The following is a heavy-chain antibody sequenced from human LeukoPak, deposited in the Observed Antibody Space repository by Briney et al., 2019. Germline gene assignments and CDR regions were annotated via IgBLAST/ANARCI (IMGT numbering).Heavy chain of an antibody. Sequence: VASVKVSCKASGYTFTSYDINWVRQATGQGLEWMGWMNPNSGNTGYAQKFQGRVTMTRNTSISTAYMELSSLRSEDTAVYYCARADVDTAMVYYYYYMDVWGKGTTVTVSS. CDR1: GYTFTSYD. J-gene: IGHJ6*03. D-gene: IGHD5-18*01. V-gene: IGHV1-8*01. CDR3: ARADVDTAMVYYYYYMDV. CDR2: MNPNSGNT.